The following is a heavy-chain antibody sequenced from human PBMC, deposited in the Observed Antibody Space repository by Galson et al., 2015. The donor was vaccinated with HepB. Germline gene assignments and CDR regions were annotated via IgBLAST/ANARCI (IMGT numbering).Heavy chain of an antibody. CDR1: GFTFSSYS. Sequence: LRLSCAASGFTFSSYSMNWVRQAPGKGLEWVSSISSSSSYIYYADSVKGRFTISRDNAKNSLYLQMNSLRAEDTAVYYCARETGTQQYYYYGMDVWGQGTTVTVSS. CDR2: ISSSSSYI. J-gene: IGHJ6*02. V-gene: IGHV3-21*01. D-gene: IGHD6-13*01. CDR3: ARETGTQQYYYYGMDV.